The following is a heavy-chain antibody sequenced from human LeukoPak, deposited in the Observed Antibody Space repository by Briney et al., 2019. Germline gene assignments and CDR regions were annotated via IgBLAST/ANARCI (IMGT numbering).Heavy chain of an antibody. CDR2: INHSGST. CDR3: ARGQDIVVVVAATPRRGFDY. D-gene: IGHD2-15*01. J-gene: IGHJ4*02. CDR1: GGSFSGYY. V-gene: IGHV4-34*01. Sequence: SETLSLTCAVYGGSFSGYYWSWIRQPPGKGLEWIGEINHSGSTNYNPSLKSRVTISVDTSKNQFSLKLSSVTAADTAVYYCARGQDIVVVVAATPRRGFDYWGQGTLVTVSS.